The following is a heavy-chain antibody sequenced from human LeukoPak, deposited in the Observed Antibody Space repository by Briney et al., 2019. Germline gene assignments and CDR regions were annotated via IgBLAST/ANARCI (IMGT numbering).Heavy chain of an antibody. CDR3: PGGPPNSSGSKGYYYYMDV. D-gene: IGHD6-19*01. CDR1: GVSISSYY. V-gene: IGHV4-4*07. CDR2: IYTSGST. J-gene: IGHJ6*03. Sequence: PGTLSLTCTVSGVSISSYYWSWIRQPAGKGLEWIGRIYTSGSTNYNPSHKCRVTMSVDTSKNQFSLKLSTVTAADTAVYYCPGGPPNSSGSKGYYYYMDVWGKGTTVTVSS.